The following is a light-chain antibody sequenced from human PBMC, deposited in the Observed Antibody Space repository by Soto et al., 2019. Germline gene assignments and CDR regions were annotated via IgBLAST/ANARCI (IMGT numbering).Light chain of an antibody. CDR1: QTIMTY. CDR3: QQYGRSIN. Sequence: DIQMTQSPSSLSASVGDEVTITCRASQTIMTYLNWYQLKPGKPPRLLIYAASSLQSGVPSRFSGSGSGTDFTLNISRLEPEDFAVYYCQQYGRSINFRQWTRMEIK. V-gene: IGKV1-39*01. CDR2: AAS. J-gene: IGKJ5*01.